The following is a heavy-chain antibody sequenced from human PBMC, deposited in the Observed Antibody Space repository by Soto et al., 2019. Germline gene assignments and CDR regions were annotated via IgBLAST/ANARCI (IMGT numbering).Heavy chain of an antibody. V-gene: IGHV3-23*01. CDR3: AKFKGFWSGYQGEYYYYGMDV. D-gene: IGHD3-3*01. J-gene: IGHJ6*02. Sequence: GGSLRLSCAASGFTFSSYAMSWVRQAPGKGLEWVSAISGSGGSTYYADSVKGRFTISRDNSKNTLYLQMNSLRAEDTAVYYCAKFKGFWSGYQGEYYYYGMDVWGQGTTVTVSS. CDR2: ISGSGGST. CDR1: GFTFSSYA.